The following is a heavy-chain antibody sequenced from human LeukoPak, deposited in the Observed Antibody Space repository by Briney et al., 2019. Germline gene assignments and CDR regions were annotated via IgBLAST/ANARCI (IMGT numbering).Heavy chain of an antibody. Sequence: GGSLRLSCVASGITFSRHGMDWVRQAPGKGLEWVANIKQDGSEKYYVDSVKGRFTISRDNAKNSLYLQMNSLRAEDTAVYYCARFGYVAAVDLWGQGTLVTVS. V-gene: IGHV3-7*01. CDR1: GITFSRHG. CDR2: IKQDGSEK. J-gene: IGHJ4*02. D-gene: IGHD2-15*01. CDR3: ARFGYVAAVDL.